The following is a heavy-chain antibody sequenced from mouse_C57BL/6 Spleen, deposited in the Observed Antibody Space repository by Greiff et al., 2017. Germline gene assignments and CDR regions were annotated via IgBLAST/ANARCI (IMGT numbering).Heavy chain of an antibody. D-gene: IGHD2-3*01. V-gene: IGHV5-9-1*02. CDR3: TRGDGYSYYYAMDY. CDR2: ISSGGDYI. J-gene: IGHJ4*01. Sequence: EVKLVESGEGLVKPGGSLKLSCAASGFTFSSYAMSWVRQTPEKRLEWVAYISSGGDYIYYADTVKGRFTISRDNARNTLYLQMSSLKSEDTAMYYCTRGDGYSYYYAMDYWGQGTSGTVAS. CDR1: GFTFSSYA.